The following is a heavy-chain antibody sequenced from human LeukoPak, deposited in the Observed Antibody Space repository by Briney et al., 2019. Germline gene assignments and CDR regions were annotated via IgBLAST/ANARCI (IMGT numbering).Heavy chain of an antibody. V-gene: IGHV4-30-4*01. Sequence: PSETLSLTCAVYGGSFSGYYWSWIRQPPGKGLEWIGYIYYSGSTYYNPSLKSRVTISVDTSKNQFSLKLSSVTAADTAVYYCARVADCSGGSCYSPWFAPWGQGPLVTVSS. CDR2: IYYSGST. D-gene: IGHD2-15*01. CDR1: GGSFSGYY. CDR3: ARVADCSGGSCYSPWFAP. J-gene: IGHJ5*02.